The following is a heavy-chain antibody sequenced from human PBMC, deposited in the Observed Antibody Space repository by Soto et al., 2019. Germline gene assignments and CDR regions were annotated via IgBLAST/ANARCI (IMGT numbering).Heavy chain of an antibody. CDR2: IIPIFGTA. Sequence: QVQLVQSGAEVKKPGSSVKVSCKASGSTFSSYAISWVRQAPGQGLEWMGGIIPIFGTANYAQKFQGRVTITSDESTSTAYMELSSLRSEDTAVYYCARSYSSSWYRYYYYGMDVWGQGTTVTVSS. CDR1: GSTFSSYA. CDR3: ARSYSSSWYRYYYYGMDV. D-gene: IGHD6-13*01. V-gene: IGHV1-69*01. J-gene: IGHJ6*02.